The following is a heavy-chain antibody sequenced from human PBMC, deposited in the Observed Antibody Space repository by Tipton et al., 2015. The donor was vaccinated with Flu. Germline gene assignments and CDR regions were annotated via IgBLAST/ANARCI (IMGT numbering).Heavy chain of an antibody. Sequence: LRLSCTVSGGSISGYYWTWIRQPPGKGLEWIGYIYYSGSTNYNPSLKSRVTISVDTSKNQFSLKLSSVTAAATAVYYCATEYRGGGNRYYFNYWGHGTLVAVSS. D-gene: IGHD4-23*01. J-gene: IGHJ4*01. CDR3: ATEYRGGGNRYYFNY. V-gene: IGHV4-59*01. CDR2: IYYSGST. CDR1: GGSISGYY.